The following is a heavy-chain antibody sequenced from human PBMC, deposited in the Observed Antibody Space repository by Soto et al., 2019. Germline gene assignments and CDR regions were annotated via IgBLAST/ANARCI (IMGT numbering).Heavy chain of an antibody. V-gene: IGHV1-69*02. CDR3: ATKRGGATRYFDS. J-gene: IGHJ4*02. CDR2: IIPILGIA. D-gene: IGHD3-16*01. CDR1: GGTFSSYT. Sequence: QVQLVQSGAEVKKPGSSVKVSCKASGGTFSSYTISWVRQAPGQGLEWMGRIIPILGIANYAQEFQGRVTIAVDKSTRTAYLELSSLRSEDTAVSYCATKRGGATRYFDSGGQGTLVTVSP.